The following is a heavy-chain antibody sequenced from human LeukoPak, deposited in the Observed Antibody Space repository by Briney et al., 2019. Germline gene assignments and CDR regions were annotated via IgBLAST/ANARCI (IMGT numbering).Heavy chain of an antibody. CDR1: GFTFSSYS. D-gene: IGHD5-12*01. CDR3: ARTVWCGYDCFDY. Sequence: GGSLRLSCAASGFTFSSYSMNWVRQAPGKGLEWVSSISSSSSYIYYADSVKGRFTISRDNAKNSLYLQMNSLRAEDTAVYYCARTVWCGYDCFDYWGQGTLVTVSS. J-gene: IGHJ4*02. V-gene: IGHV3-21*01. CDR2: ISSSSSYI.